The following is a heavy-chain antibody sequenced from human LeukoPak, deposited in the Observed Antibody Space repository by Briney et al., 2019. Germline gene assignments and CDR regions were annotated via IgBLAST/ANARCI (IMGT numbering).Heavy chain of an antibody. CDR3: ATPPHKLGTRGYRLDC. CDR2: IIPILGIA. CDR1: GGTFSSYA. D-gene: IGHD7-27*01. J-gene: IGHJ4*02. Sequence: ASVKVSCKASGGTFSSYAISWVRQAPGQGLEWMGRIIPILGIANYAQKFQGRVTITADKSTSTAYMELSSLRSEDTAVYYCATPPHKLGTRGYRLDCWGQGTLVTVSS. V-gene: IGHV1-69*04.